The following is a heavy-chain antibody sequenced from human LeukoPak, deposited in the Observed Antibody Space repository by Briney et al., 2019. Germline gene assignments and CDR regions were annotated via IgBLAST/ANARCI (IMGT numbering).Heavy chain of an antibody. CDR1: GGSLSGYY. V-gene: IGHV4-34*01. Sequence: SETLSLTCAVYGGSLSGYYWSWIRQPPGKGLEWIGEINHSGSTNYNPSLKSRVTISVDTSKNQFSLKLSSVTAADTAVYYCARGVSHGAAGRMTPWGQGTLVTVSS. CDR2: INHSGST. CDR3: ARGVSHGAAGRMTP. J-gene: IGHJ5*02. D-gene: IGHD6-13*01.